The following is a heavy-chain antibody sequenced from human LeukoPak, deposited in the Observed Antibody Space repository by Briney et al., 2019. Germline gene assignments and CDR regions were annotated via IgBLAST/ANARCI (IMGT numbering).Heavy chain of an antibody. V-gene: IGHV3-30*02. CDR1: GFTFSSYE. Sequence: GGSLRLSCAASGFTFSSYEMNWVRQAPGKGLEWVAFIRYDGSNKYYADSVKGRFTISRDNSKNTLYLQMNSLRAEDTAVYYCAKDNWNDGGSFDYWGQGTLVTVSS. D-gene: IGHD1-20*01. J-gene: IGHJ4*02. CDR3: AKDNWNDGGSFDY. CDR2: IRYDGSNK.